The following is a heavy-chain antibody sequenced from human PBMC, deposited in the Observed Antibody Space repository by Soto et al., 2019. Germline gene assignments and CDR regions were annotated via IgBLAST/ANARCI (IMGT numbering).Heavy chain of an antibody. J-gene: IGHJ3*02. CDR2: IIPIYGTA. D-gene: IGHD3-22*01. Sequence: QVQLVQSGAEVKKPGSSVKVSCKASGGTFSSYAISWVRQAPGQGLEWMGGIIPIYGTANYAQKFQGRVTSTADEATSTAYRELSSLRTEDTAVYYCAREELVVVITPRRGACDIWGQGTMVTVSS. CDR3: AREELVVVITPRRGACDI. CDR1: GGTFSSYA. V-gene: IGHV1-69*12.